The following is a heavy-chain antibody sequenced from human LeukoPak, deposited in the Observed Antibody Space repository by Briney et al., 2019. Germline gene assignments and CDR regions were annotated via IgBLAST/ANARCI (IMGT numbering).Heavy chain of an antibody. CDR3: ARGGNTAMVSGDY. J-gene: IGHJ4*02. D-gene: IGHD5-18*01. CDR1: GFTFSSYS. CDR2: ISSSSSYI. Sequence: GGSLRLSCAASGFTFSSYSMTWVRQAPGKGLEWVSSISSSSSYIYYADSVKGRFTISRDNAKNSLYLQMNSLRAEDTAVYYCARGGNTAMVSGDYWGQGTLVTVSS. V-gene: IGHV3-21*01.